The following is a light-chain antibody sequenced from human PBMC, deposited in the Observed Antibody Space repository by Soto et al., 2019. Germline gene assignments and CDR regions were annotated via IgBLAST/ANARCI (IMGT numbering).Light chain of an antibody. CDR2: EVN. CDR3: TSYAGSIIWV. V-gene: IGLV2-8*01. CDR1: SSDVGAYNY. Sequence: QSALTQPPSASGSPGQSVTISCTGTSSDVGAYNYVSWYQQYPGKAPKLMIYEVNKRPSGVPDRFSGSKSGKTASLTVSGLQPEDEADYHCTSYAGSIIWVFGGGTQLTVL. J-gene: IGLJ3*02.